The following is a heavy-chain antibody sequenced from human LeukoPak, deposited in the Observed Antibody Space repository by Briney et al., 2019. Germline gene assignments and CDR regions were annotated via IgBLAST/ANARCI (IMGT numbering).Heavy chain of an antibody. Sequence: PSETLSLTCTVSGGSISSGGYYWSWIRQPPGKGLEWIGSIYYSGSTYYNPSLKSRVTISVDTSKNQFSLKLSSVTAADTAVYYCARVTRLWFGELPLYYFDYWGQGTLVTVSS. CDR1: GGSISSGGYY. D-gene: IGHD3-10*01. CDR3: ARVTRLWFGELPLYYFDY. CDR2: IYYSGST. J-gene: IGHJ4*02. V-gene: IGHV4-39*07.